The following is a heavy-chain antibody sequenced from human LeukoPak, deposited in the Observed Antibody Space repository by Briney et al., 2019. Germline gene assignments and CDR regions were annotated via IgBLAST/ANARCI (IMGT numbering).Heavy chain of an antibody. CDR3: ARRSTSWYEDY. V-gene: IGHV3-23*01. D-gene: IGHD6-13*01. CDR2: FSGRGGST. J-gene: IGHJ4*02. CDR1: GFTFSSFA. Sequence: QPGGSLILSCAASGFTFSSFAMTWVRQAPGKGLEWVSSFSGRGGSTYYADSVRGRFTVSRDNSKNTLYLQMNSLRAEDTAVYYCARRSTSWYEDYWGQGTLVTVSS.